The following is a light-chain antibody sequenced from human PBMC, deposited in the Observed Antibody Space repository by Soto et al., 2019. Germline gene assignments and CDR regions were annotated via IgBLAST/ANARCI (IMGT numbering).Light chain of an antibody. CDR2: DAS. Sequence: DIQMTQSPSTLSGSVGDRVTITCRASQTISSWLAWYQQKPGKAPKLLIYDASSLESGVPSRFSGRGSGTEFTLTLSSLQPDDFATYYCQQYNSYPWTFGQGTKVDTK. V-gene: IGKV1-5*01. CDR3: QQYNSYPWT. CDR1: QTISSW. J-gene: IGKJ1*01.